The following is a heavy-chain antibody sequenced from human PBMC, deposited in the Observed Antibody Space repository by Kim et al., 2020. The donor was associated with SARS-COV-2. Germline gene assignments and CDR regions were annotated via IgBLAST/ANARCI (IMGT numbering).Heavy chain of an antibody. D-gene: IGHD3-10*01. Sequence: ASVKVSCKASGYTFTNYAMHWVRQAPGQRLEWMGWINAGNGNTKYSQKFQGRVTITRDTSASTAYMELSSLKSEDTAVYYCTRGPVTMVRGGWFDPWGQGTLVTVSS. CDR3: TRGPVTMVRGGWFDP. V-gene: IGHV1-3*01. CDR1: GYTFTNYA. J-gene: IGHJ5*02. CDR2: INAGNGNT.